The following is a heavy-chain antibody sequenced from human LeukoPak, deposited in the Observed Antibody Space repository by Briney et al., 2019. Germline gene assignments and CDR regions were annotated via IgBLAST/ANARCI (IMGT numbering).Heavy chain of an antibody. J-gene: IGHJ5*02. CDR3: ARVPRVVVAATGWFDP. D-gene: IGHD2-15*01. CDR1: GGTFSSYA. V-gene: IGHV1-69*06. Sequence: ASVKVSCKASGGTFSSYAISWVRQAPGQGLEWMGGIIPIFGTANYAQKFQGRVTITADKSTSTAYMELSRLRSDDTAVYYCARVPRVVVAATGWFDPWGQGTLVTVSS. CDR2: IIPIFGTA.